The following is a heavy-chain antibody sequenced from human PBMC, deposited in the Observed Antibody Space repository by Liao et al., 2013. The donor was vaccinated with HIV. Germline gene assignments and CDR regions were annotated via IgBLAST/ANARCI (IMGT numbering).Heavy chain of an antibody. V-gene: IGHV4-4*07. J-gene: IGHJ4*02. Sequence: QVQLQESGPGLVKPSETLSVACTVSGGSIRDSNWSWIRQPAGKGLEWIGRIYPRGTSKYNPSLKSRVTISVDTSKNQFSLKLSSVTAADTAVYYCARGHDILTGYYQGFSTFDYWGQGTLVTVSS. D-gene: IGHD3-9*01. CDR2: IYPRGTS. CDR3: ARGHDILTGYYQGFSTFDY. CDR1: GGSIRDSN.